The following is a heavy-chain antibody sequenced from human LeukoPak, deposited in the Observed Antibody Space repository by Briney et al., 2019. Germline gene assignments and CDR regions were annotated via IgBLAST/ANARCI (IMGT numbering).Heavy chain of an antibody. CDR2: IDGSGTT. J-gene: IGHJ4*02. V-gene: IGHV4-59*08. Sequence: SGTLSLTCTVSGGSIRSYYWSWIRQPPGKGPEWIGDIDGSGTTNYNPSLKSRVTISVDTSKNQFSLKLSSVTAADTAVYYCARGYSSGWFPHYFDYWGQGTLVTVSS. D-gene: IGHD6-19*01. CDR1: GGSIRSYY. CDR3: ARGYSSGWFPHYFDY.